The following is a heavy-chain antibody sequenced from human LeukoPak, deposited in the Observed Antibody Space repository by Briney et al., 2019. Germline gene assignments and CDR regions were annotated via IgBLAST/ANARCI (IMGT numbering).Heavy chain of an antibody. D-gene: IGHD3/OR15-3a*01. CDR3: TRNNFLTGPNDY. Sequence: PSETLPLTCGVSGGSISSSDWWSWVRQPPGKGLEWIGEVYHSGSTNYSPSLKSRVTISVDRSKNQFFMELNAATVADTATYYCTRNNFLTGPNDYWGQGILVTVSS. CDR2: VYHSGST. J-gene: IGHJ4*02. V-gene: IGHV4-4*02. CDR1: GGSISSSDW.